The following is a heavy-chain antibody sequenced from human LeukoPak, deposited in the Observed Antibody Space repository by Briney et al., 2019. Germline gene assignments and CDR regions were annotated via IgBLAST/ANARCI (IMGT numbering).Heavy chain of an antibody. CDR1: GYTFKTFD. CDR2: INPNSGGT. J-gene: IGHJ5*02. Sequence: ASVRVSCKASGYTFKTFDITWVRQTPGQGLEWMGWINPNSGGTNYAQKFQGRVTMTRDTSISTAYLELRRLRSDDTAVYYCARVPEQQLVLGWFDPWGQGTLVTVSS. CDR3: ARVPEQQLVLGWFDP. D-gene: IGHD6-13*01. V-gene: IGHV1-2*02.